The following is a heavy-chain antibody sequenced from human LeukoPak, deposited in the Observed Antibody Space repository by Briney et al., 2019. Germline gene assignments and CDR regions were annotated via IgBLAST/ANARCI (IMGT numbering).Heavy chain of an antibody. CDR1: GFTFRNYG. D-gene: IGHD3-16*01. V-gene: IGHV3-33*01. J-gene: IGHJ4*02. CDR2: IFYDGSKK. Sequence: GGSLRLSCVASGFTFRNYGMHWIRQAPGKGLEWVSVIFYDGSKKYYADFVKGRFTISRDNSKNVVYLQMDSLRAEDTAFYYCARSLGETTFDWWGQGTLVTVPS. CDR3: ARSLGETTFDW.